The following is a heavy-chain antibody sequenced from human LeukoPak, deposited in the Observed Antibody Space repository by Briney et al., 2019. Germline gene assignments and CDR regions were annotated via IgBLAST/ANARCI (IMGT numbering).Heavy chain of an antibody. CDR1: GGSFSGYY. Sequence: PSETLSLTCAVYGGSFSGYYWSWIRQPPGKGLEWIGEINHSGSTNYNPSLKSRVTISVDTSKNQFSLKLSSVTAADTAVYYCARGTIFGVVGRSNWFDPWGQGTLVTVSS. CDR3: ARGTIFGVVGRSNWFDP. CDR2: INHSGST. V-gene: IGHV4-34*01. D-gene: IGHD3-3*01. J-gene: IGHJ5*02.